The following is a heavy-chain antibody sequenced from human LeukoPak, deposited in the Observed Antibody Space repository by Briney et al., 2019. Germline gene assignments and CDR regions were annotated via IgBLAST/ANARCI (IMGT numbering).Heavy chain of an antibody. J-gene: IGHJ4*02. CDR1: GFTFSSYS. CDR3: ASSGSYRFDY. D-gene: IGHD1-26*01. Sequence: GGSLRLSCAASGFTFSSYSMNWVRQAPGKGLEWVSHITASGTAMFYADSVKGRFTISRDNARNSLYLQMNSLRDEDTAVYYCASSGSYRFDYWGQGTLVTVSS. V-gene: IGHV3-48*02. CDR2: ITASGTAM.